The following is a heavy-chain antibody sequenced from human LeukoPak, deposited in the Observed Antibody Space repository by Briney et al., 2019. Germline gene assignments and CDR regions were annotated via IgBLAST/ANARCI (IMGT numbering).Heavy chain of an antibody. Sequence: GGSLRLSCAASGFTFSNSAMSWVRQAPGKGLEWVSGISISGGTTYYAASVKGRFTISRDNSKNTVYLQLNSLRAEDTAVYYCAKEEVPNDYWGQGTLVTVSS. D-gene: IGHD1-1*01. V-gene: IGHV3-23*01. CDR1: GFTFSNSA. J-gene: IGHJ4*02. CDR3: AKEEVPNDY. CDR2: ISISGGTT.